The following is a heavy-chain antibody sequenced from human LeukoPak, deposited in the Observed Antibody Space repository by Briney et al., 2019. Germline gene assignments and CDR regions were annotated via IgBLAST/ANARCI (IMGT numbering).Heavy chain of an antibody. CDR1: GFTFSSYD. Sequence: GGSLRLSCAASGFTFSSYDMHWVRQATGKGLEWVSAIGTAGDTYYPGSVKGRFTISRENAKNSLYLQMNSLRAGDTAVYYCARFNGLSYFDYWGQGTLVTVSP. CDR3: ARFNGLSYFDY. J-gene: IGHJ4*02. CDR2: IGTAGDT. D-gene: IGHD6-19*01. V-gene: IGHV3-13*01.